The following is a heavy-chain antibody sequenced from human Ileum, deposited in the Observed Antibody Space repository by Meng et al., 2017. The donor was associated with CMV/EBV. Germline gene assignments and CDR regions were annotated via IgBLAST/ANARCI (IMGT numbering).Heavy chain of an antibody. CDR3: AREGNGYKYFDY. J-gene: IGHJ4*02. V-gene: IGHV3-53*01. CDR2: IYSGDAT. Sequence: EVQLVESGGGLIQPGGSLRLSCAGSGFSVSNKYMGWVRQAPGKGLEWVSGIYSGDATNYAESVKGRFTISRDNFKNTLNLQMNSLTVEDTAVYYCAREGNGYKYFDYWGQGTLVTVSS. CDR1: GFSVSNKY. D-gene: IGHD5-24*01.